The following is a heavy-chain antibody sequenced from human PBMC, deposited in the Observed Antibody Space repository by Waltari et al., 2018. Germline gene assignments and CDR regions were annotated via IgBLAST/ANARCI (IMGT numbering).Heavy chain of an antibody. CDR3: ANYDSSGYYFGWFDP. CDR1: GGTFSSYA. CDR2: IIPIFGTA. D-gene: IGHD3-22*01. Sequence: QVQLVQSGAEVTKPGSSVKVSCKASGGTFSSYAISWVPQAPGQGLEWMGGIIPIFGTANYAQKFQGRVTITTDESTSTAYMELSSLRSEDTAVYYCANYDSSGYYFGWFDPWGQGTLVTVSS. V-gene: IGHV1-69*05. J-gene: IGHJ5*02.